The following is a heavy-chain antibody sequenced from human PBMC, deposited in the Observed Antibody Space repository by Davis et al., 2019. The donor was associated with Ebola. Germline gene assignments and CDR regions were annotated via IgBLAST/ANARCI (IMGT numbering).Heavy chain of an antibody. CDR1: GDSVAGGSGG. CDR2: TYYSSKWYT. J-gene: IGHJ4*02. CDR3: ARGWLRSAFDQ. V-gene: IGHV6-1*01. D-gene: IGHD5-12*01. Sequence: HSQTLSLTCAIPGDSVAGGSGGWNWIRQSPSRGLEWLGRTYYSSKWYTDSTLSAKSRITISADTAKNQLSLHLDSVTPEDTAVYYCARGWLRSAFDQWGQGTLVTVSS.